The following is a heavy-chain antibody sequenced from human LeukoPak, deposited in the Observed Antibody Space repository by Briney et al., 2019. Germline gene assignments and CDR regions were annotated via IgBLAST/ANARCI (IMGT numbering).Heavy chain of an antibody. CDR2: ISSSSSYI. CDR1: GFTFRSYS. Sequence: GGSLRLSCAASGFTFRSYSMNWVRQAPGKGLEWVSSISSSSSYIYYADSVKGRFTISRDNAKNSLYLQMNSLRAEDTAVYYCARDSMVRGVIVPDYWGQGTLVTVSS. CDR3: ARDSMVRGVIVPDY. D-gene: IGHD3-10*01. J-gene: IGHJ4*02. V-gene: IGHV3-21*01.